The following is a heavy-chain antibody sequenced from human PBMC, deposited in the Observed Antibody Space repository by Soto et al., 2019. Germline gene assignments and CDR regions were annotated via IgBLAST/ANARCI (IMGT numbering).Heavy chain of an antibody. CDR1: GFTFSNAW. CDR2: IKSKTDGGTT. Sequence: EVQLVESGGGLVKPGGSLRLSCAASGFTFSNAWMSWVRQAPGKGLEWVGRIKSKTDGGTTDYAAPVKGRFTISRDDSKNTLYLHMNSLKTEDTAGYYCTTDPIETYDILTGYYNFYAFYIWGQGTMVTVSS. CDR3: TTDPIETYDILTGYYNFYAFYI. J-gene: IGHJ3*02. D-gene: IGHD3-9*01. V-gene: IGHV3-15*01.